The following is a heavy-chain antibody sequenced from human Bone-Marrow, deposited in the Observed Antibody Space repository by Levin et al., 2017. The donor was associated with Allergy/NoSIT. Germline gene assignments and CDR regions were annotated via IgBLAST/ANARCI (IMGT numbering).Heavy chain of an antibody. J-gene: IGHJ3*02. V-gene: IGHV3-9*01. CDR1: GFTFDDYA. CDR2: ISWNSERI. Sequence: PGGSLRLSCAASGFTFDDYAMHWVRQAPGKGLEWVSGISWNSERIGYADSVQGRFTISRDNAQNSLYLRMNSLRAEDTAFYYCVRNMETSLTTDAAFDIWGQGTMLTVSS. CDR3: VRNMETSLTTDAAFDI. D-gene: IGHD1-14*01.